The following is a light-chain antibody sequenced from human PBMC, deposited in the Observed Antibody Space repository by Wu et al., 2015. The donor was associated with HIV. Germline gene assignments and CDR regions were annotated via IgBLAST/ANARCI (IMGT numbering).Light chain of an antibody. J-gene: IGKJ4*01. Sequence: DIQMTQSPSSLSASVGDRVTITCRASQSISSHLNWYQQKPGKAPKLLIFDASNLETGVPSRFSGSGSETDFTFTISSLQPEDLATYSCQQYHAFPPTFGGGPGWRS. CDR2: DAS. CDR3: QQYHAFPPT. CDR1: QSISSH. V-gene: IGKV1-33*01.